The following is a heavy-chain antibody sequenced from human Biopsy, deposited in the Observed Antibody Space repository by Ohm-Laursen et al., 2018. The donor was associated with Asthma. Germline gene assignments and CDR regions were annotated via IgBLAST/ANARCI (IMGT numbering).Heavy chain of an antibody. J-gene: IGHJ4*02. CDR1: GGSINNFY. Sequence: SDTLSLTCIVSGGSINNFYWSWIRQPPGKGLESIGHVHYSGSTNYNPSLKSRVTTSIDASKNQFSLKLTSVTAADTAVYYCARGVDRVTGLLDHFDSWGQGTLVTVSS. CDR3: ARGVDRVTGLLDHFDS. CDR2: VHYSGST. D-gene: IGHD2-21*02. V-gene: IGHV4-59*07.